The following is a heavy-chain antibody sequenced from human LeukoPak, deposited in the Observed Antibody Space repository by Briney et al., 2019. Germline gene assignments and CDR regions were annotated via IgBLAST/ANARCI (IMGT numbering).Heavy chain of an antibody. CDR1: GGSISSYY. Sequence: KPSETLSLTCTVSGGSISSYYWSWIRQPPGKGLEWIGYIYYSGSTNYNPSLKSRVTISVDTSKNQFSLKLSSVTAADTAVYYCARGKGAYYDILTGYLNNYGMDVWGQGTTVTVSS. CDR3: ARGKGAYYDILTGYLNNYGMDV. J-gene: IGHJ6*02. V-gene: IGHV4-59*01. D-gene: IGHD3-9*01. CDR2: IYYSGST.